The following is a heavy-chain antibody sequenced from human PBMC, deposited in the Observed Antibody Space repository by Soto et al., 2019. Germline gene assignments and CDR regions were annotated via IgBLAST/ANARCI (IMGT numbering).Heavy chain of an antibody. CDR3: ARVPRLVLRFVEWLLSYYYGMDV. Sequence: EVQLVESGGGVVRPGGSLRLSFAASGFTFDDYGMSWVRQAPGKGLEWVSGSNWNGGSTGYADSVKGRFTISRDNAKNSLYLQMNSLRAEDTASYHCARVPRLVLRFVEWLLSYYYGMDVWGQGTTVTVSS. V-gene: IGHV3-20*02. CDR2: SNWNGGST. D-gene: IGHD3-3*01. CDR1: GFTFDDYG. J-gene: IGHJ6*02.